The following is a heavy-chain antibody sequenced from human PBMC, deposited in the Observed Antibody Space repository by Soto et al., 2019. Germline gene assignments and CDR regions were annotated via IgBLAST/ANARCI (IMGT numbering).Heavy chain of an antibody. CDR3: AREKSQITMVRGVIHQYYFDY. CDR2: INNYGSST. Sequence: GGSLRLSCAASGFTFSSYWMHWVRQAPEKGLVWVSRINNYGSSTTYADSVKDRFTISRDNAKNTLYLQMNSLRAEDTAVYYCAREKSQITMVRGVIHQYYFDYWGQGTLVTVSS. J-gene: IGHJ4*02. D-gene: IGHD3-10*01. CDR1: GFTFSSYW. V-gene: IGHV3-74*01.